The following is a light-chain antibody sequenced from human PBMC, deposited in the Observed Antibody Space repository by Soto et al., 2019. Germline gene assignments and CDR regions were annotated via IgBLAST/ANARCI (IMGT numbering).Light chain of an antibody. CDR1: RPVSSK. J-gene: IGKJ2*01. V-gene: IGKV3-15*01. Sequence: EIVMTQSPATLSVSPGERVTLSCRASRPVSSKFAWYQQKPGPAPRLFISDASTRATGIPARLSVSGSGTEFTLTLSCLQSEDFAVYYCPEYSYWKTFGPGTKLELK. CDR3: PEYSYWKT. CDR2: DAS.